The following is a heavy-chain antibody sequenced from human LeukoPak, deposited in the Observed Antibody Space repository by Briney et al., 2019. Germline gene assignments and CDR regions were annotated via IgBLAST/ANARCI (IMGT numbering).Heavy chain of an antibody. CDR2: ISSSSSYI. D-gene: IGHD6-25*01. Sequence: PGRSLRLSCAASGFTFSSYSMNWVRQAPGKGLEWVSSISSSSSYIYYADSVKGRFTISRDNAKNSLYLQMNSLRAEDTAVYYCARDPSPTGYLFDYWGQGTLVTVSS. CDR3: ARDPSPTGYLFDY. V-gene: IGHV3-21*01. CDR1: GFTFSSYS. J-gene: IGHJ4*02.